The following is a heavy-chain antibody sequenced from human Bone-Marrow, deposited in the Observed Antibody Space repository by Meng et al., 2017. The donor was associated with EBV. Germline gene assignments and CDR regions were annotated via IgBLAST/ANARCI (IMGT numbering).Heavy chain of an antibody. CDR2: IIPIFGTA. V-gene: IGHV1-69*06. Sequence: GQLGQSGAEVKKPGSSVKVSCKASGGTFSSYAISWVRQAPGQGLEWMGGIIPIFGTANYAQKFQGRVTITADKSTSTAYMELSSLRSEDTAVYYCARDTHDYGDLTFFDYWGQGTLVTVSS. J-gene: IGHJ4*02. CDR3: ARDTHDYGDLTFFDY. D-gene: IGHD4-17*01. CDR1: GGTFSSYA.